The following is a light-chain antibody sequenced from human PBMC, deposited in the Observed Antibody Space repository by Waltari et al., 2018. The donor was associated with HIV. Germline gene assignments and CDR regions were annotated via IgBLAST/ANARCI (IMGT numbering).Light chain of an antibody. CDR3: QQYNNWPPIFT. Sequence: EIVMTQSPATLSVSQGERATLSCRASQSGSSNLAWYQQKPGQAPRLLIYGSSTRATGIPARFSVSGSGTEFTLTISSLQSEDFAVYYCQQYNNWPPIFTFGPGTKVDIK. V-gene: IGKV3-15*01. CDR1: QSGSSN. J-gene: IGKJ3*01. CDR2: GSS.